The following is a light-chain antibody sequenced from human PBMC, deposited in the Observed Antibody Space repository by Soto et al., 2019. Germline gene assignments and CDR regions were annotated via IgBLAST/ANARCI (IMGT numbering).Light chain of an antibody. CDR2: EVS. CDR3: SSYVTSGTLV. V-gene: IGLV2-14*01. J-gene: IGLJ3*02. CDR1: SSDIGGSVY. Sequence: QSALTQAASVSGSPGQSITISCTGTSSDIGGSVYVSWYQKHPGKAPKVIIYEVSDRPSGVSDRFSGSKSGNTASLTISGLQAEDEADYYCSSYVTSGTLVFGGGTKLTVL.